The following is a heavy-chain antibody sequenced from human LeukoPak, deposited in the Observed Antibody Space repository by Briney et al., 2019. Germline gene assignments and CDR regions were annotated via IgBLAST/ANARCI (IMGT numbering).Heavy chain of an antibody. J-gene: IGHJ5*02. D-gene: IGHD4-11*01. CDR2: IYHSGST. V-gene: IGHV4-4*07. CDR3: ARGWVYSNYGNWFDP. Sequence: SETLSLTCTVSGGSISSYYWSWIRQPAGKGLEWIGSIYHSGSTYYNPSLKSRVTISVDTSKNQFSLKLSSVTAADTAVYYCARGWVYSNYGNWFDPWGQGTLVTVSS. CDR1: GGSISSYY.